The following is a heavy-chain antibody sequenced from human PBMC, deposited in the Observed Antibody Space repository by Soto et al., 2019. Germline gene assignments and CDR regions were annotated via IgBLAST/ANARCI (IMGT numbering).Heavy chain of an antibody. Sequence: QVQLVESGGGVVQPGRSLRLSCAASGFTFSSYAMHWVRQAPGKGLEWVAVISYDGSNKYYADSVKGRFTISRDNSKNTLYLQMNSLRAENTAVYYCARTPQSRYCSSTSCYLYYYYRMDVWDQGTTVTVSS. CDR2: ISYDGSNK. J-gene: IGHJ6*02. D-gene: IGHD2-2*01. V-gene: IGHV3-30-3*01. CDR3: ARTPQSRYCSSTSCYLYYYYRMDV. CDR1: GFTFSSYA.